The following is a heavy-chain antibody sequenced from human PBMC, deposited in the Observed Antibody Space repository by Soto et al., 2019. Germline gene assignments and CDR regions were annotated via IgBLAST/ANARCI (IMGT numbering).Heavy chain of an antibody. Sequence: ASVKVSCKASGYTFTRYGISWVRQAPGQGLEWMGWINLNNDKTDYQRRLQGRVTMTTDTYTTTVYMELRNLRPDDTAMYYCARDPPGLYQFDYWGQGTLVTVSS. CDR3: ARDPPGLYQFDY. J-gene: IGHJ4*02. V-gene: IGHV1-18*04. CDR1: GYTFTRYG. D-gene: IGHD3-16*02. CDR2: INLNNDKT.